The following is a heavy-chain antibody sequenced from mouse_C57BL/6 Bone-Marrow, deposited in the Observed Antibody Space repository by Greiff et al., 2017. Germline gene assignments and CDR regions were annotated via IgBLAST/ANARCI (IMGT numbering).Heavy chain of an antibody. D-gene: IGHD2-1*01. J-gene: IGHJ4*01. CDR3: AGWDGNYALYAMDY. V-gene: IGHV1-55*01. Sequence: QVQLQQSGAELVKPGASVKMSCTASGYTFTSYWINWVKQRPGQGLEWIGDIYPGSGSTNYNEKFKSKATLTADTSSSTAYMQLSSLTSEDSAVYYCAGWDGNYALYAMDYWGQGTSVTVSS. CDR1: GYTFTSYW. CDR2: IYPGSGST.